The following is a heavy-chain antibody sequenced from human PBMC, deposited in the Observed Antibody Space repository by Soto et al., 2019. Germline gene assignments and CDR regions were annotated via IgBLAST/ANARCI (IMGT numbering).Heavy chain of an antibody. CDR2: ISYDGSNK. D-gene: IGHD2-2*01. J-gene: IGHJ4*02. CDR1: GFTFSSYG. V-gene: IGHV3-30*18. CDR3: AKRDCSSTSCPLDY. Sequence: ALRLSCAASGFTFSSYGMHWVRQAPGKGLEWVAVISYDGSNKYYADSVKGRLTISRDNSKNTLYLQMNSLRAEDTAVYYCAKRDCSSTSCPLDYWGQGT.